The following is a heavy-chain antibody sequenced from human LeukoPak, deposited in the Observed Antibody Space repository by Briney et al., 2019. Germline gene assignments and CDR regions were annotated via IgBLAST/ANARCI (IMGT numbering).Heavy chain of an antibody. Sequence: GESLKISCNGSRYSFTSYWIGWVRQMPGKGLEWMGIIHPADSDTRFSPSFLGQVTISADKSINTAYLQWSRLKASDTAIYYCARMDDYGDYGIYWGQGTLVTVSS. D-gene: IGHD4-17*01. CDR2: IHPADSDT. V-gene: IGHV5-51*01. J-gene: IGHJ4*02. CDR3: ARMDDYGDYGIY. CDR1: RYSFTSYW.